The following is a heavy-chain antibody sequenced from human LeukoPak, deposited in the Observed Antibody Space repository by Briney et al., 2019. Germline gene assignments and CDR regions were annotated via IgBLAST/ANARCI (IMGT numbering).Heavy chain of an antibody. CDR2: ISSSGSTI. CDR1: GFTFRDYY. V-gene: IGHV3-11*04. D-gene: IGHD2-2*02. CDR3: ARDAGYCSSTSCYTEF. Sequence: GGSLRLSCAASGFTFRDYYMSWIRQAPGKGLEWVSYISSSGSTIYYADSVKGRFTISRDNAKNSLYLQMNSLRAEDTAVYYCARDAGYCSSTSCYTEFGGQGTLVTVSS. J-gene: IGHJ4*02.